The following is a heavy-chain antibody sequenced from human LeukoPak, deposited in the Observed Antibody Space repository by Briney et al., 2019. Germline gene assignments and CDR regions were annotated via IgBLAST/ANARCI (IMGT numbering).Heavy chain of an antibody. CDR3: AKDRVGGNMVTFDY. CDR2: ISYDGSNK. Sequence: GGSLRLSCAASGFTFSSYGMHWVRQAPGKGLEWVAVISYDGSNKYYADSVKGRFTISRDNSKNTLYLQMNSLRAEDTAVYYCAKDRVGGNMVTFDYWGQGTLVTVSS. D-gene: IGHD1-26*01. CDR1: GFTFSSYG. V-gene: IGHV3-30*18. J-gene: IGHJ4*02.